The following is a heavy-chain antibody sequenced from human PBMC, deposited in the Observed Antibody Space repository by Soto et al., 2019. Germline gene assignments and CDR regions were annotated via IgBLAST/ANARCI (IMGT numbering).Heavy chain of an antibody. V-gene: IGHV3-23*01. CDR3: AEDWREDYGDYAFDP. J-gene: IGHJ5*02. D-gene: IGHD4-17*01. CDR2: ISGSGGST. Sequence: GGSLRLSCAASGFTFSSYAMSWVRQAPGKGLEWVSAISGSGGSTYYADSVKGRFTISRDNSKNTLYLQMNSLRAEDTAVYYCAEDWREDYGDYAFDPWGQGTLVTVSS. CDR1: GFTFSSYA.